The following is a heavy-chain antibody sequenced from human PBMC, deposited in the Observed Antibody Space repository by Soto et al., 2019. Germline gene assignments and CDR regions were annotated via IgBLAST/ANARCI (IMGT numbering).Heavy chain of an antibody. Sequence: GGSLRLSCAASGFTFSSYAMHWVRQAPGKGLEWVAVISYDGSNKYYADSVKGRFTISRDNSKNTLYLQMNSLRAEDTAVYYCATSLSYSSSQGDAFDIWGQGTMVTVSS. CDR2: ISYDGSNK. J-gene: IGHJ3*02. V-gene: IGHV3-30-3*01. CDR3: ATSLSYSSSQGDAFDI. D-gene: IGHD6-13*01. CDR1: GFTFSSYA.